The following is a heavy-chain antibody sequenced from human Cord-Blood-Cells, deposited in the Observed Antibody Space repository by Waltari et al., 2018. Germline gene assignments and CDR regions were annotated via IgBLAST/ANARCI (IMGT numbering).Heavy chain of an antibody. V-gene: IGHV4-59*08. Sequence: QVQLQESGPGLVKPSETLSLTCTVSGGSISSYYWVWSRQPPGKGLEWIGYIYYSGRTNYTPSLKRPVTRAVDTSNTQSSLKLSSVTAADAAGYYCARRKRSVDYWGQGALVTVSS. J-gene: IGHJ4*02. D-gene: IGHD3-16*01. CDR1: GGSISSYY. CDR2: IYYSGRT. CDR3: ARRKRSVDY.